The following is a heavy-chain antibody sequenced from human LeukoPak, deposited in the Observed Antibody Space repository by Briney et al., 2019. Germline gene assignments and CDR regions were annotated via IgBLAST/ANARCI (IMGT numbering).Heavy chain of an antibody. CDR1: AFTFSSYG. J-gene: IGHJ4*02. V-gene: IGHV3-33*01. CDR3: ARAPYYYDSNGYQDY. D-gene: IGHD3-22*01. CDR2: IWYDGSNK. Sequence: GRSLRLSCAASAFTFSSYGMHWVRQAPGKGLEWVAVIWYDGSNKYYADSVKGRFTISRDNSKNTLYLQMNSLRAEDTAVYYSARAPYYYDSNGYQDYWGQRTLVTVSS.